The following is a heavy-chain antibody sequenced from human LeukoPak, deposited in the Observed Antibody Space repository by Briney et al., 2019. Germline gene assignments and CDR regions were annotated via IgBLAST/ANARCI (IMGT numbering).Heavy chain of an antibody. J-gene: IGHJ4*02. CDR2: INPNSGGT. CDR3: ARDHPYCGGDCSTFDY. Sequence: GASVTVSCTASGYTFTGYYMHWVRQAPGQGLEWMGWINPNSGGTNYAQKFQGRVTMTRDTSISTAYMKLSRLRSDDTAVYYCARDHPYCGGDCSTFDYWGQGTLVTVSS. V-gene: IGHV1-2*02. CDR1: GYTFTGYY. D-gene: IGHD2-21*02.